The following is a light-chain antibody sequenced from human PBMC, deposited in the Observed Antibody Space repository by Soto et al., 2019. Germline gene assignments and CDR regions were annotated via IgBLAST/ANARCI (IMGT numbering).Light chain of an antibody. J-gene: IGKJ4*01. Sequence: DIVLTQSPDSLAVSLGERATINCKSSQSVLYSSNNKNYLAWYQQKPGQPPKLLIYWASTRESGVPDRFSGRDSAPDFTCTIRSQQAEDVSVYYCKQYSSAQLAFGGCTNVQIK. CDR1: QSVLYSSNNKNY. CDR3: KQYSSAQLA. CDR2: WAS. V-gene: IGKV4-1*01.